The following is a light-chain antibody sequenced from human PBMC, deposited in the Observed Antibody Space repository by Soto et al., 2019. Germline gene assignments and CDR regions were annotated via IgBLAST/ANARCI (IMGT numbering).Light chain of an antibody. J-gene: IGLJ2*01. CDR3: TAWDDSLSAVV. CDR1: SSNIGSST. Sequence: QSVLTQPPSTSGTPGHRVIISCSGTSSNIGSSTVNWYQQLPGTAPKLLIYGNDQLPSGVPDRFSGSKSGTSVFLAISGLQSEDEADYYCTAWDDSLSAVVFGGGTKLTVL. CDR2: GND. V-gene: IGLV1-44*01.